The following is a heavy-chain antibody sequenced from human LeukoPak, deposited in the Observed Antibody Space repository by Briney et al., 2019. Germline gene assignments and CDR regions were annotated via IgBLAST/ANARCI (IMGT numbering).Heavy chain of an antibody. CDR1: GSTFSSYS. Sequence: PGGSLRLSCAASGSTFSSYSMNWVRQAPGKGLEWVSYISSSSSTIYYADSVKGRFTISRDNAKNSLYLQMNSLRAEDTAVYYCARRVATIDYWGQGTLVTVSS. V-gene: IGHV3-48*01. CDR2: ISSSSSTI. D-gene: IGHD5-12*01. CDR3: ARRVATIDY. J-gene: IGHJ4*02.